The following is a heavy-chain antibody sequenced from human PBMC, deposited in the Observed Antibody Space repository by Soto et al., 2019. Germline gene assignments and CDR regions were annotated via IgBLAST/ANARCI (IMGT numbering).Heavy chain of an antibody. CDR1: GYSFTSYW. J-gene: IGHJ6*02. V-gene: IGHV5-51*01. CDR2: IYPGDSDT. CDR3: ARPSYSSSRYYGMDV. Sequence: PGESLKISCKGSGYSFTSYWIGWVRQMPGKCLEWMGIIYPGDSDTRYSPSFEGQVTISADKSITTAYLQWSSLKASDTAMYYCARPSYSSSRYYGMDVWGQGTTVTVSS. D-gene: IGHD6-6*01.